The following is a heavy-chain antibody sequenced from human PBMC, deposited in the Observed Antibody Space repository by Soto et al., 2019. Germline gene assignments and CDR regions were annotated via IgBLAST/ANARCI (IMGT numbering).Heavy chain of an antibody. D-gene: IGHD4-17*01. V-gene: IGHV3-23*01. CDR1: GFTFSSYA. Sequence: EVQLLESGGGLVQPGGSLRLSCAATGFTFSSYAMAWVRQAPGKGLEWVSALRGSGGYTQYADSVKGRFIISRDNYTKRVYVETNGLSVDHRAVCFCPNGLTEVTLYYFNSWGQGPLATLS. CDR2: LRGSGGYT. CDR3: PNGLTEVTLYYFNS. J-gene: IGHJ4*02.